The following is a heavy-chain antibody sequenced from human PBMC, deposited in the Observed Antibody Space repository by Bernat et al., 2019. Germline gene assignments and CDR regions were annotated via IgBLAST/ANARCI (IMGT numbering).Heavy chain of an antibody. Sequence: HVQLQESGPGLVKPSQTLSLTCTVSGGSISSGGYYWIWIRQHQGKGREWIGYIYYSGSTYYNPSLKSRVTISVDTSKNQLSRKLRYVTAADTAVYYCARAAWGRDGFHDAFDIWGQGTMVTVSS. CDR3: ARAAWGRDGFHDAFDI. CDR2: IYYSGST. J-gene: IGHJ3*02. CDR1: GGSISSGGYY. V-gene: IGHV4-31*03. D-gene: IGHD5-24*01.